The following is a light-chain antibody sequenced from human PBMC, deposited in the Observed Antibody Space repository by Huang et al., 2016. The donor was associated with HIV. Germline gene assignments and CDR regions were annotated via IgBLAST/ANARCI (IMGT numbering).Light chain of an antibody. V-gene: IGKV1-39*01. J-gene: IGKJ4*01. Sequence: DIQMTQSPSSLSASVGDRVTISCRASQSISTSLNWYQQKPGKAPKLLIFSSSTLETGVPARFSGGGSGTDFTLTINTLQPDDFAVYYCQQSFNTPLTFGGGTNVEIK. CDR1: QSISTS. CDR3: QQSFNTPLT. CDR2: SSS.